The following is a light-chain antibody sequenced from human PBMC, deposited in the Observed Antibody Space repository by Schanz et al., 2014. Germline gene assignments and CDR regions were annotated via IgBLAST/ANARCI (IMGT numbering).Light chain of an antibody. CDR2: EVS. CDR3: SSYVGSNNWV. V-gene: IGLV2-8*01. J-gene: IGLJ3*02. CDR1: SSDVGGYDF. Sequence: SALTQPASVSGSPGQSITISCTGTSSDVGGYDFVSWYQQHPGKAPKILIYEVSKRPSGVPDRFSGSKSGNTASLTVSGLQAEDEADYYCSSYVGSNNWVFGGGTKLTVL.